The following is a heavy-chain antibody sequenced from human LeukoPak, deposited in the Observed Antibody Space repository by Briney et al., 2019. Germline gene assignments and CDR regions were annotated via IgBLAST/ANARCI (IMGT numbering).Heavy chain of an antibody. CDR1: GFTFSSYA. D-gene: IGHD1-26*01. CDR3: AKAIVGATTPRGFDP. CDR2: ISGSGGST. J-gene: IGHJ5*02. Sequence: PTGGSLRLSCAASGFTFSSYAMSWVRQAPGKGLEWVSAISGSGGSTYYADSVKGRFTVSRDNSKNTLYLQMNSLRAEDTAVYYCAKAIVGATTPRGFDPWGQGTLVTVSS. V-gene: IGHV3-23*01.